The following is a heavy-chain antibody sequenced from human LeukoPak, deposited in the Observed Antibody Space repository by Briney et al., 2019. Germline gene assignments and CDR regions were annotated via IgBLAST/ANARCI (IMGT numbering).Heavy chain of an antibody. CDR2: ISYDGSKK. D-gene: IGHD6-13*01. V-gene: IGHV3-30*03. CDR1: EFTFSGYG. CDR3: AREAAADYYFDY. J-gene: IGHJ4*02. Sequence: GRSLRLSCGASEFTFSGYGMHWVRQTPGKGLEWVAFISYDGSKKYYADSVKGRFTISRDNAKNSLYLQMNSLRAEDTAVYYCAREAAADYYFDYWGQGTLVTVSS.